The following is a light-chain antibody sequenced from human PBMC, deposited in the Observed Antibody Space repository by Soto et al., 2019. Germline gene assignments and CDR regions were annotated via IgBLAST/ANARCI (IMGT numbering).Light chain of an antibody. V-gene: IGKV3-15*01. Sequence: EIVMTQSPATLSVSPGERATLSCRASQSVSSNLAWYQHRPGQAPRLLICGASTRATDIPARFSGSGSGTEFTLTISSLQSEDFAVYYCQHYDYSPYTFGQGTKVDIK. CDR2: GAS. CDR1: QSVSSN. CDR3: QHYDYSPYT. J-gene: IGKJ2*01.